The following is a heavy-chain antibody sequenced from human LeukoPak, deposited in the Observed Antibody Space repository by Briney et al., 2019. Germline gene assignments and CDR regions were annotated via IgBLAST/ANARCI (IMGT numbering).Heavy chain of an antibody. CDR3: ARDGRDYYDSSGYNNWFDP. CDR1: GFTFSNYA. J-gene: IGHJ5*02. V-gene: IGHV3-30-3*01. CDR2: ISYDGSNK. Sequence: GGSLRLSCAASGFTFSNYAMHWVRQAPGEGLEWVAVISYDGSNKYYADSVKGRFTISRDNSKNTLHLQMNSLRAEDTAVYYCARDGRDYYDSSGYNNWFDPWGQGTLVTVSS. D-gene: IGHD3-22*01.